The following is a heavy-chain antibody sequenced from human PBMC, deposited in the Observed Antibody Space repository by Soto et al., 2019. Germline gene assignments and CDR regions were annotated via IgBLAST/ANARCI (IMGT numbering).Heavy chain of an antibody. J-gene: IGHJ3*02. CDR3: ARTGGYCSSTSCYTIDAFDI. CDR2: IIPIFGTA. Sequence: SVKVSCKASGGTFSSYAISWVRQAPGQGLEWMGGIIPIFGTANYAQKFQGRVTITADESTSTAYMELSSLRSEDTAVYYCARTGGYCSSTSCYTIDAFDIWGQGTMVTVSS. CDR1: GGTFSSYA. D-gene: IGHD2-2*02. V-gene: IGHV1-69*13.